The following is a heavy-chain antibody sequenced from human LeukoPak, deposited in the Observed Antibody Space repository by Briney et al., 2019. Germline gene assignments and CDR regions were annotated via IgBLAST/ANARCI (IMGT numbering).Heavy chain of an antibody. J-gene: IGHJ4*02. V-gene: IGHV3-23*01. CDR2: ASGTDGRT. CDR3: ASRGGQSSFDY. Sequence: GGSLRLSCAASGFTFSSSAMSWVRQAPGKGLEWVSTASGTDGRTYYADSVKGRFTISGDNSKNTLFLQMNSLGAEDTAVYYCASRGGQSSFDYWGQGTLVTVSS. CDR1: GFTFSSSA. D-gene: IGHD2-15*01.